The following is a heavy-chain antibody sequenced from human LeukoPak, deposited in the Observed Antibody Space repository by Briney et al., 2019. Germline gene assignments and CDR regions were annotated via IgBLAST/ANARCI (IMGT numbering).Heavy chain of an antibody. CDR1: GYTFTSYD. J-gene: IGHJ3*02. V-gene: IGHV1-8*03. CDR3: ARVIGGPAASYAFDI. D-gene: IGHD2-2*01. Sequence: SVKVSCKASGYTFTSYDINWLRHATGQGLEWMGWMNPNSGNTGYAQKFQGRVTITTNTSIRTAYMELSSLRSEDTAVYYCARVIGGPAASYAFDIWGQGTMVTASS. CDR2: MNPNSGNT.